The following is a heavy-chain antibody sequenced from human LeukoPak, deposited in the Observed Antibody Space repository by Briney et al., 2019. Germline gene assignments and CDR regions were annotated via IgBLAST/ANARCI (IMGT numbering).Heavy chain of an antibody. CDR2: IYYNEAT. CDR3: AREHRWLSQTSPGDS. J-gene: IGHJ4*02. D-gene: IGHD6-19*01. CDR1: GGSIKSSDYY. Sequence: SETQSLTCSVSGGSIKSSDYYWGWIRQPPGKGLEWVGTIYYNEATQYNPSLKSRVTISVDTSKNQFSLRLSSVTAADTAVYFCAREHRWLSQTSPGDSWGQGILVTVSS. V-gene: IGHV4-39*07.